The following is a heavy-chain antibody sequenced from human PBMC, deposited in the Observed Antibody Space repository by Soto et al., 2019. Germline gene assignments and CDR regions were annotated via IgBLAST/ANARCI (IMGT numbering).Heavy chain of an antibody. D-gene: IGHD1-26*01. V-gene: IGHV4-39*01. CDR1: GGSISSSSYY. CDR3: ARQIGMVGATELDY. CDR2: IYYSGST. Sequence: QLQLQESGPGLVKPSETLSLTCTVSGGSISSSSYYWGWIRQPPGKGLEWIGSIYYSGSTYYNPSLKSRVTISVDTSKNQFSLKLSSVTAADTAVYYCARQIGMVGATELDYWGQGTLVTVSS. J-gene: IGHJ4*02.